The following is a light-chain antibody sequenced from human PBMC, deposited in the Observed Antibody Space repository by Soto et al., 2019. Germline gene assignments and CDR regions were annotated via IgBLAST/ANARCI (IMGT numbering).Light chain of an antibody. CDR2: DAS. J-gene: IGKJ4*01. CDR3: QQRSNWPLT. Sequence: EIVLTQSPATLSLSPGERATLSCRASQSVSSHLAWYQQKPGQAPRLLIYDASNRATGIPAKFSGSGSGTDFTLTISSLEPEDFAVYYCQQRSNWPLTFGGGTKVGIK. V-gene: IGKV3-11*01. CDR1: QSVSSH.